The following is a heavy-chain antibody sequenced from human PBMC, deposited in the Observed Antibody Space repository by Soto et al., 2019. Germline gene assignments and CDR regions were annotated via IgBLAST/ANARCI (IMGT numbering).Heavy chain of an antibody. CDR2: IYYSGST. CDR3: AREWGEGRYDYVWGSYRYRAFDI. D-gene: IGHD3-16*02. V-gene: IGHV4-30-4*01. CDR1: GGSISSGGYY. J-gene: IGHJ3*02. Sequence: SETLSLTCTVSGGSISSGGYYWSWIRQPPGKGLEWIGYIYYSGSTYYNPSLKSRVTISVDTSKNQFSLKLSSVTAADTAVYYCAREWGEGRYDYVWGSYRYRAFDIWGQGTMVTVSS.